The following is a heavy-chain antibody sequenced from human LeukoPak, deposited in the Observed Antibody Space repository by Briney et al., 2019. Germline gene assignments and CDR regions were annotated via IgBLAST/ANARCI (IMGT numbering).Heavy chain of an antibody. CDR1: GYTFTSYG. J-gene: IGHJ4*02. Sequence: GASVKLSCKASGYTFTSYGISWMRQAPGQGLEWRGWISAYNGNTNSAQKLQGRVTMTTDTSTSTAYMELRSLRSDDTAVYYCARDSRGSGYYDYFDYWGQGTLVTISS. CDR2: ISAYNGNT. CDR3: ARDSRGSGYYDYFDY. D-gene: IGHD3-3*01. V-gene: IGHV1-18*01.